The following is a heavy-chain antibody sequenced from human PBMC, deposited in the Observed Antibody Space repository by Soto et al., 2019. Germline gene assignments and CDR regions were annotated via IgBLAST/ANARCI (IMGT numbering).Heavy chain of an antibody. D-gene: IGHD2-2*01. J-gene: IGHJ4*02. CDR1: GGSISNYY. V-gene: IGHV4-59*01. CDR3: ARLYCGSTNCYDLFHY. CDR2: IYYSGST. Sequence: SDTLSLTCTVSGGSISNYYWGWIRQPPGKGLEWLGYIYYSGSTNYNPSLKSRVTISVDTSKNQFSLKLRSVTAADTAVYYCARLYCGSTNCYDLFHYWGQGTPVTVSS.